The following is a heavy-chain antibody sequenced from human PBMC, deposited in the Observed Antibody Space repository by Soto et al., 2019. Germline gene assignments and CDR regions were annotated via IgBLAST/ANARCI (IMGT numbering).Heavy chain of an antibody. CDR2: ISSSSSSTI. J-gene: IGHJ4*02. CDR3: ARSSTVYCSGGSCYSGY. V-gene: IGHV3-48*01. Sequence: GGSLRLSCAASGFTFSSYSMNWVRQAPGKGLEWVSYISSSSSSTIYYADSVKGRFTISRDNAKNSLYLQMNSLRAEDTAVYYCARSSTVYCSGGSCYSGYWGQGTLVTVSS. CDR1: GFTFSSYS. D-gene: IGHD2-15*01.